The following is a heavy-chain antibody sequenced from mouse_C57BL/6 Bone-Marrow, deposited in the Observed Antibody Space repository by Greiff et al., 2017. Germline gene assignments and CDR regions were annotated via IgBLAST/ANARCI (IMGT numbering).Heavy chain of an antibody. CDR2: IWGDGST. CDR1: GFSLTSYG. J-gene: IGHJ3*01. Sequence: VKLMESGPGLVAPSQSLSITCTASGFSLTSYGVSWVRQPPGKGLEWLGGIWGDGSTNYHSATISRLSTSKDNSKSQVFLRLNSLHTDDTATYYSAKESYCSGYGFAYWGQGTLVTVSA. CDR3: AKESYCSGYGFAY. V-gene: IGHV2-3*01. D-gene: IGHD1-1*01.